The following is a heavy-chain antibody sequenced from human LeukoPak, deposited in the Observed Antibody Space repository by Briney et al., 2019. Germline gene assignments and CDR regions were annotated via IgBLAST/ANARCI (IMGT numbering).Heavy chain of an antibody. CDR1: GGSFSSYY. CDR3: ARRLIVGPAFDY. CDR2: IYSSGST. J-gene: IGHJ4*02. V-gene: IGHV4-59*01. Sequence: SETLSLTCAVYGGSFSSYYWSWIRQLPGNGLEWIGYIYSSGSTNYNPSLKSRLTISLDTSKNQFSLDLSSVTAADTAVYYCARRLIVGPAFDYWGQGTLVTVSS. D-gene: IGHD1-26*01.